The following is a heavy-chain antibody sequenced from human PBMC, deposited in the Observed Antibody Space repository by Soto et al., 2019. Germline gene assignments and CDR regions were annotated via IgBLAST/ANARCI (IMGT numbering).Heavy chain of an antibody. CDR1: GGTFSNYT. Sequence: QVQLVQSGAEVRKPGSSVKVSCKASGGTFSNYTFSWVRQAPGQGLEWMGRIIPILGITNYAQKFRGRVMITADKSTSTAYMETAYMELSSLRSEDTAVYYCARDESSGYYWSEEGYFDLWGRGTLVTVSS. CDR2: IIPILGIT. J-gene: IGHJ2*01. V-gene: IGHV1-69*08. D-gene: IGHD3-22*01. CDR3: ARDESSGYYWSEEGYFDL.